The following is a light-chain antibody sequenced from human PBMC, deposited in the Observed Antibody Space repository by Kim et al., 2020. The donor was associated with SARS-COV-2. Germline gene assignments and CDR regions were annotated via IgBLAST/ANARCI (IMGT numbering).Light chain of an antibody. CDR2: GNN. J-gene: IGLJ1*01. V-gene: IGLV1-40*01. CDR1: SSNIGAGYD. Sequence: QSVLTQPPSVSGAPGQRVTISCTGSSSNIGAGYDVHWYQQLPGTAPKFLIYGNNKRPSGVPDRFSGSKSGTSASLAITGLQAEDEADYYYQSYDKSLSGYVFGTGTKVTVL. CDR3: QSYDKSLSGYV.